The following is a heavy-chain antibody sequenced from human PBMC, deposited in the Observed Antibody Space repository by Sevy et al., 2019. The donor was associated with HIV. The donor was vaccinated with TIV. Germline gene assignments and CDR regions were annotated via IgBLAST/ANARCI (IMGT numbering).Heavy chain of an antibody. V-gene: IGHV3-30-3*01. Sequence: GGSLRLSCAASGFTFSSYAMHWVRQAPGKGLEWVAVISYDGSNKYYADPVKGRFTISRDNSKNTLYLQMNSLRAEDTAVYYCARGRVYCSGGSCYEGGFDYWGQGTLVTVSS. J-gene: IGHJ4*02. CDR2: ISYDGSNK. CDR3: ARGRVYCSGGSCYEGGFDY. CDR1: GFTFSSYA. D-gene: IGHD2-15*01.